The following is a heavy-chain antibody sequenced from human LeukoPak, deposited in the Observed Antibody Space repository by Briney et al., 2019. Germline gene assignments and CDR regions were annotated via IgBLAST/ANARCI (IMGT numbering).Heavy chain of an antibody. D-gene: IGHD3-16*01. CDR3: AREMIHGAFDI. V-gene: IGHV3-21*01. J-gene: IGHJ3*02. CDR2: ISSSSSYI. Sequence: PGGSLRLSCAASRFTFSSYSMNWVRQAPGKGLEWVSSISSSSSYIYYADSVKGRFTISRDNAKNSLYLQMNSLRAEDTAVYYCAREMIHGAFDIWGQGTMVTVSS. CDR1: RFTFSSYS.